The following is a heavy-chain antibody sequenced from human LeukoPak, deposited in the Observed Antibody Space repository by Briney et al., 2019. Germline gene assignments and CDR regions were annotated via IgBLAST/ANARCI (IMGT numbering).Heavy chain of an antibody. CDR3: ARTPYGGNNYYYYYMDV. J-gene: IGHJ6*03. CDR1: GGSISSYY. Sequence: PSETLSLTCTVSGGSISSYYWSWLRQPPGKGLEWIGYIYYSGRTNYNPSLKSRVTISVDTSKNQFTLKLSSVTAADTAVYYCARTPYGGNNYYYYYMDVWGKGTTVTVSS. CDR2: IYYSGRT. V-gene: IGHV4-59*01. D-gene: IGHD4-23*01.